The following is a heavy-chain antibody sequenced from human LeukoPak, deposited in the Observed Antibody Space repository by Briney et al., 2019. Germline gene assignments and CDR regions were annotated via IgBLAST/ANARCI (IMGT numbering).Heavy chain of an antibody. CDR1: GFTFSTFA. D-gene: IGHD6-13*01. V-gene: IGHV3-23*01. Sequence: GGSLRLSCAASGFTFSTFAMIWVRQPPGKGLEWVSAISGSGGSTYYADSVKGRFTISRDNSKNTLYLQMNSLRAEDTAVYYCARRRGYSSSSRYYYYMDVWGKGTTVTVSS. J-gene: IGHJ6*03. CDR2: ISGSGGST. CDR3: ARRRGYSSSSRYYYYMDV.